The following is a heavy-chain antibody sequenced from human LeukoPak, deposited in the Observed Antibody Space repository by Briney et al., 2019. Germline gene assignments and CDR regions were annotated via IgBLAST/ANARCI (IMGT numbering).Heavy chain of an antibody. CDR3: ARDSGHDAFDI. CDR2: INHDGSEK. Sequence: GGSLRLSCAASGFTFNIYWMTWVRQAPGKGLEWVANINHDGSEKYYVDSVKGRFTISRDNAENSLYLLLNSLRVEDTAVYYCARDSGHDAFDIWGQGTMVTVSS. J-gene: IGHJ3*02. CDR1: GFTFNIYW. V-gene: IGHV3-7*05.